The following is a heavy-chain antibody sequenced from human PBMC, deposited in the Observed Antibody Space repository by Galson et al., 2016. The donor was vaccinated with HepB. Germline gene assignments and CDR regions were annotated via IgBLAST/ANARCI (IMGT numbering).Heavy chain of an antibody. V-gene: IGHV4-59*01. J-gene: IGHJ4*02. CDR1: GGSLSPNY. CDR3: AGTKWFGELFDF. CDR2: IYYSGSP. D-gene: IGHD3-10*01. Sequence: ETLSLTCTVSGGSLSPNYWSWVRQSPGKGLQWIGYIYYSGSPNYNPSLKSRATISVDTSKNEFSLKLSSVAAADTAVYYCAGTKWFGELFDFWGPGTLVTVSS.